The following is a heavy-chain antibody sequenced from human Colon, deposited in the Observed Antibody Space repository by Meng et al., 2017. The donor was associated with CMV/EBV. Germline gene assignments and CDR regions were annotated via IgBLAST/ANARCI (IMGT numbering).Heavy chain of an antibody. J-gene: IGHJ6*02. D-gene: IGHD3-22*01. V-gene: IGHV3-48*04. CDR1: GYNVSPHA. CDR3: ATQTPIVVVSYYGMDV. Sequence: GGSLRLSCTVSGYNVSPHAMNWVRQAPGKGLEWVSYISGGSTTVYYADSEKGRFTISRDNAKNALYLQMNSLRAEDTAVYYCATQTPIVVVSYYGMDVWGQGTTVTVSS. CDR2: ISGGSTTV.